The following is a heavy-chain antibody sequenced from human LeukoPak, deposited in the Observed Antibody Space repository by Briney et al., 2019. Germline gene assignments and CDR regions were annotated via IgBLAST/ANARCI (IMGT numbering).Heavy chain of an antibody. Sequence: SETLSLTCTVSGGSISSYYWSWIRQPAGTGLEWIGRIYTSGSTNYNPSLKSRVTMSVDTSKNQFSLKLSSVTAADTAVYYCARGKYYYDSSGYYYFDYWGQGTLVTVSS. CDR1: GGSISSYY. D-gene: IGHD3-22*01. J-gene: IGHJ4*02. CDR3: ARGKYYYDSSGYYYFDY. CDR2: IYTSGST. V-gene: IGHV4-4*07.